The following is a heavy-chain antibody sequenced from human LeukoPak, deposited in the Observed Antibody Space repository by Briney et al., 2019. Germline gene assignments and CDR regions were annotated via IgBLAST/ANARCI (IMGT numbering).Heavy chain of an antibody. CDR2: ISAYNGNT. D-gene: IGHD2-8*01. CDR1: GYTFTSYG. Sequence: SVKVSCKASGYTFTSYGISWVRQAPGQGLEWMGWISAYNGNTNYAQKLQGRVTMTTDTSTSTAYMELRSLRSDDTAVYYCARAGGYCTNGVCYLYYMDVWGKGTTVTVSS. J-gene: IGHJ6*03. V-gene: IGHV1-18*01. CDR3: ARAGGYCTNGVCYLYYMDV.